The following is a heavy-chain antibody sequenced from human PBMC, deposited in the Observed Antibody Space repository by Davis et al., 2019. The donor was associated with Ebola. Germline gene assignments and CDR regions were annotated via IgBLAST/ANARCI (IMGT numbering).Heavy chain of an antibody. V-gene: IGHV4-39*07. D-gene: IGHD5-18*01. CDR1: GVSISTVDYS. CDR3: ARANTGMVPPEIDS. Sequence: MPSETLSLTCVVSGVSISTVDYSWGWVRQPPGRGLEWIGYIFDPSNTYYNPSLRSRVTISIDTSTNQFSLKLRSVTAADTAMYYCARANTGMVPPEIDSWGQGTKVTVSS. J-gene: IGHJ4*02. CDR2: IFDPSNT.